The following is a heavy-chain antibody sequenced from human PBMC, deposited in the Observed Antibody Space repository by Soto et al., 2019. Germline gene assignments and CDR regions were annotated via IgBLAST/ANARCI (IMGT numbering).Heavy chain of an antibody. D-gene: IGHD4-17*01. Sequence: SGPTLVKPTQTLTLTCTFSGFSLSTSGVGVGWIRQPPGKALEWLALIYWDDDKRYSPSLKSRLTITKDTSKNQVVLTMTNMDPVDTATYYCAHVDGDYVDYYYYYYMDVWGKGTTVTVSS. CDR2: IYWDDDK. J-gene: IGHJ6*03. CDR1: GFSLSTSGVG. V-gene: IGHV2-5*02. CDR3: AHVDGDYVDYYYYYYMDV.